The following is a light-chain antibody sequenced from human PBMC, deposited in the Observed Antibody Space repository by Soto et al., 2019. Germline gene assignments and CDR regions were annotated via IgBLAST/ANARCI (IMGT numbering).Light chain of an antibody. V-gene: IGKV3-11*01. CDR3: QQRQYWPPIT. CDR2: DAS. Sequence: EIVLTQSPATLSLSPGERATLPCRASQSVSSYLAWYQQKPGQAPRLLIYDASNRAAGIPARFSGSGSGTDFTLTISSPEPEDFAIYYCQQRQYWPPITFGQGTRLEIK. CDR1: QSVSSY. J-gene: IGKJ5*01.